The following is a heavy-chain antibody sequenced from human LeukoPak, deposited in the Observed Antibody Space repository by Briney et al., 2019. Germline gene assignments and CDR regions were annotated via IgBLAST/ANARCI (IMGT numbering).Heavy chain of an antibody. D-gene: IGHD3-22*01. CDR1: GYTFTSYG. V-gene: IGHV1-18*01. CDR2: ISAYNGNT. J-gene: IGHJ4*02. Sequence: ASVKVSCKASGYTFTSYGISWVRQAPGQGLEWMGWISAYNGNTNYAQKLQGRVTVTTDTSTSTAYMELRSLRSDDTAVYYCARRMASPYYYDSSGYYSEWGQGTLVTVSS. CDR3: ARRMASPYYYDSSGYYSE.